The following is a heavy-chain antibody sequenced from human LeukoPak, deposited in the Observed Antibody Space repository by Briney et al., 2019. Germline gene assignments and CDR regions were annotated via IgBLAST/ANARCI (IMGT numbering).Heavy chain of an antibody. CDR1: GFSFSDYY. CDR3: AREDKMIVPAALHY. D-gene: IGHD2-2*01. J-gene: IGHJ4*02. V-gene: IGHV3-11*01. Sequence: GGSLRLSCAASGFSFSDYYMSWIRQAPGKGLEWVSYISSSGTTIYYADSVKGRFAISRDNAKNSLYLQMNSLRAEDTAVYYCAREDKMIVPAALHYWGQGTLVTVSS. CDR2: ISSSGTTI.